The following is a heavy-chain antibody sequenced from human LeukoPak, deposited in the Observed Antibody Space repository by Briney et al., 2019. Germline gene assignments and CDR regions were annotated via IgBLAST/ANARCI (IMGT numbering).Heavy chain of an antibody. Sequence: GGPLRLSCAASGFTFSSYGMHWVRQAPGKGLEGVAVIWYDGSNKYYADSVKGRFTISRDNSKNTLYLQMNSLRAEDTAVYSCTRKAVTSSRGPANYFDYWGQGTLVTVSS. CDR3: TRKAVTSSRGPANYFDY. CDR2: IWYDGSNK. CDR1: GFTFSSYG. D-gene: IGHD2-2*01. J-gene: IGHJ4*02. V-gene: IGHV3-33*01.